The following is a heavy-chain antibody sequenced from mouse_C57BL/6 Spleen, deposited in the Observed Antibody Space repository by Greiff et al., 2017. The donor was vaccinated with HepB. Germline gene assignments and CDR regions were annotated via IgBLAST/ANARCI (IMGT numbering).Heavy chain of an antibody. CDR3: ARRLYAMDY. J-gene: IGHJ4*01. CDR1: GFTFSSYG. V-gene: IGHV5-6*02. Sequence: EVMLVESGGDLVKPGGSLKLSCAASGFTFSSYGMSWVRQTPDKRLEWVATISSGGSYTYYPDSVKGRFTISRDNAKNPLYLQMSSLKSEDTAMYYCARRLYAMDYWGQGTSVTVSS. CDR2: ISSGGSYT.